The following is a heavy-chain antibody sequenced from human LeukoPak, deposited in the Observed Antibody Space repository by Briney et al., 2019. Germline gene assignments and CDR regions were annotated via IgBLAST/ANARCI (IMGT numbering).Heavy chain of an antibody. D-gene: IGHD6-13*01. CDR2: IWYDGSNK. CDR3: ARDRYSSSWPHDAFDI. J-gene: IGHJ3*02. Sequence: GGSLRLSCAASGFTFSSYGMHWVRQAPGTGLEWVAVIWYDGSNKYYADSVKGRFTISRDNSKNTLYLQMNSLRAEDTAMYYCARDRYSSSWPHDAFDIWGQGTMVTVSS. V-gene: IGHV3-33*01. CDR1: GFTFSSYG.